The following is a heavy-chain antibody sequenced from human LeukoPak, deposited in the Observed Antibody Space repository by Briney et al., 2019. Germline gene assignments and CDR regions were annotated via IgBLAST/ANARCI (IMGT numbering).Heavy chain of an antibody. CDR2: ISDDGRSK. D-gene: IGHD4-17*01. J-gene: IGHJ4*02. CDR1: GFSFISYG. Sequence: GGSLRLSCAASGFSFISYGMHWVRQAPGKGLEWVGVISDDGRSKDYADSVKGRFTISRDNSKDTLYLQMNSLRDEHTAGYYCAKRPSDYGDYVSYFDYWGQGTLVAVSS. V-gene: IGHV3-30*18. CDR3: AKRPSDYGDYVSYFDY.